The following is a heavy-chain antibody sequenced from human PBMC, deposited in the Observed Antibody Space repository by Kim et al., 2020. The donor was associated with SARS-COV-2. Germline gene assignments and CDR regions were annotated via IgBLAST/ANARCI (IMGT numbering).Heavy chain of an antibody. CDR1: GGSFSGYY. CDR2: INHSGST. D-gene: IGHD3-10*01. CDR3: ARARVRGVKSRYYFDY. J-gene: IGHJ4*02. V-gene: IGHV4-34*01. Sequence: SETLSLTCAVYGGSFSGYYWSWIRQPPGKGLEWIGEINHSGSTNYNPSLKSRVTISVDTSKNQFSLKLSSVTAADTAVYYCARARVRGVKSRYYFDYWGQGTLVTVSS.